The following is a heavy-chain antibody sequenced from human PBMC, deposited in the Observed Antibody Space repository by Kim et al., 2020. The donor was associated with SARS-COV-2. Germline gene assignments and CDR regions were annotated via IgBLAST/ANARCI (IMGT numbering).Heavy chain of an antibody. CDR3: ARDARGYSYGYSDRSDAFDI. Sequence: SVKVSCKASGGTFSSYAISWVRQAPGQGLEWMGGIIPIFGTANYAQKFQGRVTITADESTSTAYMELSSLRSEDTAVYYCARDARGYSYGYSDRSDAFDIWGQGTMVTVSS. CDR1: GGTFSSYA. J-gene: IGHJ3*02. D-gene: IGHD5-18*01. V-gene: IGHV1-69*13. CDR2: IIPIFGTA.